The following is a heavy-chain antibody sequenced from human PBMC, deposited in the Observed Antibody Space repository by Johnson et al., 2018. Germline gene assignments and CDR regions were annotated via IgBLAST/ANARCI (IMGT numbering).Heavy chain of an antibody. Sequence: VQLVESGGGVVQPGRSLRLSCAASGFTFSSYGMHWVRQAPGKGLEWVAVISYDGSNKYYADSVKGRFTISRDNSKNTLYLQMNSLRAEDTAVYYSAKERQQLALLNYYCYMDVWGKGTTVTVSS. V-gene: IGHV3-30*18. CDR1: GFTFSSYG. CDR2: ISYDGSNK. D-gene: IGHD6-13*01. CDR3: AKERQQLALLNYYCYMDV. J-gene: IGHJ6*03.